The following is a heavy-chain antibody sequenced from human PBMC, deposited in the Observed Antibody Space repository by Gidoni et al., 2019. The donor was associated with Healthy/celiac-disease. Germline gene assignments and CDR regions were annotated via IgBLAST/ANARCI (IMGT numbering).Heavy chain of an antibody. J-gene: IGHJ4*02. CDR3: APTDGYNQVDY. CDR2: ISYDGSNK. Sequence: QVQLVESVGGVVQPGRSLRLSCAASGFTFSSYAMHWVRQAPGKGLEWVAVISYDGSNKYYADSVKGRFTISRDNSKNTLYLQMNSLRAEDTAVYYCAPTDGYNQVDYWGQGTLVTVSS. CDR1: GFTFSSYA. V-gene: IGHV3-30-3*01. D-gene: IGHD5-12*01.